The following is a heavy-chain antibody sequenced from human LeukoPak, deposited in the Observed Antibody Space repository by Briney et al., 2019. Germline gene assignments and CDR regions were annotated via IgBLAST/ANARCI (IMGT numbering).Heavy chain of an antibody. D-gene: IGHD6-13*01. CDR2: IYYSGST. Sequence: SETLSLTCTVSGGSISSNYWSWIRQPPGKGLEWIGYIYYSGSTNYNPSLKSRVTISIDTSKNQVSLKLSSVTAADTAVYYCARLQLAAAGDRWFDPWGQGTLVTVSS. V-gene: IGHV4-59*12. J-gene: IGHJ5*02. CDR3: ARLQLAAAGDRWFDP. CDR1: GGSISSNY.